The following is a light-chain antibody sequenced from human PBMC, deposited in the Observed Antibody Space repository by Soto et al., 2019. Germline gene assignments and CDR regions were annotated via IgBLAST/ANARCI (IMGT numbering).Light chain of an antibody. CDR1: QSLRTNS. J-gene: IGKJ1*01. CDR3: QHYNTYPWT. V-gene: IGKV3-20*01. Sequence: EMVLTQSPGTLSLSLGERATLSCRASQSLRTNSLAWYQQKPGQAPKLLISGVYSRAAGIPDRFSGSGSGTDFTLTISRLEPEDFATYYCQHYNTYPWTFGHGTKVDIK. CDR2: GVY.